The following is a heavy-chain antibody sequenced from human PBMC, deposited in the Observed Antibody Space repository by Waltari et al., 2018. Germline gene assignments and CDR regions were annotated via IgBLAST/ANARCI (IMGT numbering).Heavy chain of an antibody. CDR1: GASISSVDYY. D-gene: IGHD6-13*01. Sequence: QVQLQESGPGLVKPSQTLSLTCAVSGASISSVDYYWSWIRQPPGKGLEWIGFISHIGTTYYTPSLNSGVTISLDTSNNQFSLKLNSVTAADTAVYYCVGTSLSDISSWHFFESWGQGALVTVSS. CDR2: ISHIGTT. CDR3: VGTSLSDISSWHFFES. V-gene: IGHV4-30-4*01. J-gene: IGHJ4*02.